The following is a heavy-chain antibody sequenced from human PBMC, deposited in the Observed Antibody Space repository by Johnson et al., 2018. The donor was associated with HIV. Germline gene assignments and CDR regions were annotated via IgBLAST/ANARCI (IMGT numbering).Heavy chain of an antibody. CDR2: ISGSGGSI. D-gene: IGHD3-10*01. J-gene: IGHJ3*02. V-gene: IGHV3-23*04. CDR3: ANGWFSGAFDI. CDR1: AFTVSSNY. Sequence: VPLVESRGAFVQPGGSLRLSCAASAFTVSSNYMSWVRQAPGKGLEWVSTISGSGGSIYYADSVKGRFTISRDNSKNTLYLQMNSLRAEDTAVYYCANGWFSGAFDIWGKGTMVTVSS.